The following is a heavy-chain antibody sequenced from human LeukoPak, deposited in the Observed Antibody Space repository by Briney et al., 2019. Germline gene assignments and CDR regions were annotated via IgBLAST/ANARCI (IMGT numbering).Heavy chain of an antibody. CDR3: ASLDSSGSGAFDI. CDR2: IYYSGST. J-gene: IGHJ3*02. V-gene: IGHV4-59*01. CDR1: GGSISSYY. Sequence: SETLSLTCTVSGGSISSYYWSWIRQPPGKGREGIGYIYYSGSTNYNPSLTSRVTISVDTSKNQFSLKLSSVTAGDTAVYYCASLDSSGSGAFDIWGEGTMVTVSS. D-gene: IGHD3-22*01.